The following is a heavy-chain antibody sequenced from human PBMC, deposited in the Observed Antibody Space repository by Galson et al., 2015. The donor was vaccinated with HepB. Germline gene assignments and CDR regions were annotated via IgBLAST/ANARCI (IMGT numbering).Heavy chain of an antibody. CDR2: INGRGSTS. J-gene: IGHJ5*02. V-gene: IGHV3-23*01. CDR3: VKEGSWFGGDCFDP. Sequence: SLRLSCAGSGFIFRHHAMAWIRQAPGKGLEWVSGINGRGSTSSYSDAVKGRFSNSRDNSKDTVFLQMGNLRAEDTAVYYCVKEGSWFGGDCFDPWGQGALVTVS. CDR1: GFIFRHHA. D-gene: IGHD3-16*01.